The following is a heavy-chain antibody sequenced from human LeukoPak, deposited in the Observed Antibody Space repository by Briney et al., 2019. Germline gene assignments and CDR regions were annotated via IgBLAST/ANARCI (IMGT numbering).Heavy chain of an antibody. Sequence: GGSLRLSCAASGFTFSRYGMHWVRQAPGKGLEWVAVISYDGSSKYYADSVKGRFTISRDNSKNTLYLQMNSLRAEDTAVYYCAKTNYGDLEDAFDIWGQGAMVTVSS. J-gene: IGHJ3*02. CDR1: GFTFSRYG. D-gene: IGHD4-17*01. V-gene: IGHV3-30*18. CDR3: AKTNYGDLEDAFDI. CDR2: ISYDGSSK.